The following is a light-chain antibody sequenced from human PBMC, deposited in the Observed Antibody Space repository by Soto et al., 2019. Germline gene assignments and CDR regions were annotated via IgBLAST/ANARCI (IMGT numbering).Light chain of an antibody. CDR3: KSYAGSNNYV. CDR1: KNDIGVYDF. V-gene: IGLV2-8*01. Sequence: QSVLTQPPSASGSPGQSVTISCTGTKNDIGVYDFVSWYQHHPGKAPRLIIYEVVQRPSGVPDRFSGSKSGNTASLTVSGLQAEDGADHFCKSYAGSNNYVLGSGTKV. CDR2: EVV. J-gene: IGLJ1*01.